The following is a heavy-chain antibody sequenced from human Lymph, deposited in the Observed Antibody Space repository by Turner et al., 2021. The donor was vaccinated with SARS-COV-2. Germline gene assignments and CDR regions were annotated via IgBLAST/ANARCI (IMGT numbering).Heavy chain of an antibody. Sequence: QVQLQESGPGLVKPSGTLSLTCAVSGSSISSSNWWSWVRQPPGKGLEWIGEIYHSGSTNYNPSLKSRVTISVDKSKNQFFLKLSSVTAADTAVYYCATKYCSSGSCSYFDYWGQGTLVTVSS. J-gene: IGHJ4*02. CDR1: GSSISSSNW. V-gene: IGHV4-4*02. CDR3: ATKYCSSGSCSYFDY. CDR2: IYHSGST. D-gene: IGHD2-15*01.